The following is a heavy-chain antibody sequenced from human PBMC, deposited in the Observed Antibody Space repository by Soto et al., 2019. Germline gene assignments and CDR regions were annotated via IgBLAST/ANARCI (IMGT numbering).Heavy chain of an antibody. D-gene: IGHD1-26*01. Sequence: GGSLRLSCAASGFTFSSYAMSWVRQAPGKGLEWVSAISGSGGSTYYADSVKGRFTISRDNSKNTLYLQMNSLRAEDTAVYYCAKREELLVRSYYYYYMDVWGKGTTVTVSS. V-gene: IGHV3-23*01. CDR2: ISGSGGST. CDR3: AKREELLVRSYYYYYMDV. J-gene: IGHJ6*03. CDR1: GFTFSSYA.